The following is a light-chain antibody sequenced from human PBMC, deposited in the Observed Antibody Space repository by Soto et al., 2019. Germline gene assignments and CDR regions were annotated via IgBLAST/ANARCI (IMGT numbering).Light chain of an antibody. J-gene: IGKJ1*01. CDR2: GAS. V-gene: IGKV3-20*01. Sequence: EIVLTQSPGTLSLSPGERATLSCRASQSVSSSYLAWYQQRPGQAPRLLIYGASSRATGIPDRFSGSGSGTDFTLTISRLEPEDVVVYCCQQYGSSPGTFGQGTKVEIK. CDR1: QSVSSSY. CDR3: QQYGSSPGT.